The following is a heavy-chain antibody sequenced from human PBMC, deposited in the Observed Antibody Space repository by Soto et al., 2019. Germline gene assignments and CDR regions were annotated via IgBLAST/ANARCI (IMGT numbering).Heavy chain of an antibody. Sequence: QMQLQESGPGLVKPSETLSLTCAVSSASIISEQRWSWVRQPPGKGLEWIGEIHHSGSTNNNPSLRIRVTMSVDKSKNQFSLNLNSVTAADTAVYYCARSFGWDAIDQWGQGTLVIVSS. D-gene: IGHD6-19*01. V-gene: IGHV4-4*02. CDR2: IHHSGST. J-gene: IGHJ4*02. CDR3: ARSFGWDAIDQ. CDR1: SASIISEQR.